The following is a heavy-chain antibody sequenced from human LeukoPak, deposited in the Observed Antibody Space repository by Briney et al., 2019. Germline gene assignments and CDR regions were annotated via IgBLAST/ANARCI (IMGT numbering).Heavy chain of an antibody. CDR1: GFTFDDYG. D-gene: IGHD3-22*01. Sequence: PGGSLRLSCAASGFTFDDYGMSWVRQAPGKGLEWVSGINWNGGSTGYADSVKGRFTNSRDNAKNSLYLQMNSLRAEDTAVYYCARVADYYDSGGYQGWFDPWGQGALVTVSS. CDR3: ARVADYYDSGGYQGWFDP. CDR2: INWNGGST. J-gene: IGHJ5*02. V-gene: IGHV3-20*04.